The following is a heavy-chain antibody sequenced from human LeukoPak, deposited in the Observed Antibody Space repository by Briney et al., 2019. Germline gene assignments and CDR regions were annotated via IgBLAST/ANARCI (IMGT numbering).Heavy chain of an antibody. Sequence: GGSLRLSCAASGFTFSSYAMHWVRQAPGKGLEWVAVISYDGSNKYYADSVKGRFTISRDNSKNTLYLQMNSLRAEDTAVYYCARDPHYSNYVYYYYMDVWGKGTTVTVSS. V-gene: IGHV3-30-3*01. CDR1: GFTFSSYA. D-gene: IGHD4-11*01. CDR3: ARDPHYSNYVYYYYMDV. CDR2: ISYDGSNK. J-gene: IGHJ6*03.